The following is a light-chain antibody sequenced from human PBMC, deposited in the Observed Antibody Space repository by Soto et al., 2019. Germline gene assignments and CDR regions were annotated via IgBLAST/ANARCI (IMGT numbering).Light chain of an antibody. CDR2: DAS. J-gene: IGKJ4*01. CDR1: QDISNY. Sequence: DIQMTHSPSSMSASVGDRFTITCXASQDISNYLNWYQQKPGKAPKLLIYDASNLETGVPSRFSGSGSGTDFTFTISSLQPEHIATYYCQQYDNLPLTFGGGTKVDIK. V-gene: IGKV1-33*01. CDR3: QQYDNLPLT.